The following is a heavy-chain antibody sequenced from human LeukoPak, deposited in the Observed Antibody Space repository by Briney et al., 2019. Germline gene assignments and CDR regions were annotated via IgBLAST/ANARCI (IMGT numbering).Heavy chain of an antibody. D-gene: IGHD1-26*01. CDR2: ISYDGSNK. Sequence: PRRSLRLSCAASGFTFSGYAMHWVRQAPGKGLEWVAVISYDGSNKYYADSVKGRFTISRDNSKNTLYLQMNSLRAEDTAVYYCARVTLGYFDYWGQGTLVTVSS. CDR1: GFTFSGYA. CDR3: ARVTLGYFDY. V-gene: IGHV3-30*04. J-gene: IGHJ4*02.